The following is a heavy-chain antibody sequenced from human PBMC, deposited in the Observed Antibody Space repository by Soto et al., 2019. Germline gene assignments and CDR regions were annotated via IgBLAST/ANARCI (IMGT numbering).Heavy chain of an antibody. Sequence: SETLSLTCTVSGGSISSGDYYWSWIRQPPGKGLEWIGYIYYSGSTYYNPSLKSRVTISVDTSKNTLFLQMNSLRAEDTAVYYCARDGMYSSSADSWGQGTLVTVSS. V-gene: IGHV4-30-4*01. CDR1: GGSISSGDYY. CDR3: ARDGMYSSSADS. D-gene: IGHD6-6*01. J-gene: IGHJ4*02. CDR2: IYYSGST.